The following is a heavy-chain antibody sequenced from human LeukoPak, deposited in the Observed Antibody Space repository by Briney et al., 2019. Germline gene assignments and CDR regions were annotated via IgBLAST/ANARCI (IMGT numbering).Heavy chain of an antibody. D-gene: IGHD5-24*01. CDR3: ARVDGGDGYNYAYYYGMDV. Sequence: SVKVSCKASGGTFSSYAISWARQAPGQGLEWMGRIIPILGIANYAQKFQGRVTITADKSTSTAYMELSSLRSEDTAVYYCARVDGGDGYNYAYYYGMDVWGQGTTVTVSS. CDR2: IIPILGIA. V-gene: IGHV1-69*04. J-gene: IGHJ6*02. CDR1: GGTFSSYA.